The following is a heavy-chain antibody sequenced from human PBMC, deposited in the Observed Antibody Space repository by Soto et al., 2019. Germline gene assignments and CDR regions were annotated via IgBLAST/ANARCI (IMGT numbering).Heavy chain of an antibody. CDR2: INHSGST. CDR1: GESFSGYY. V-gene: IGHV4-34*01. CDR3: AGSIVATISSFDY. J-gene: IGHJ4*02. D-gene: IGHD5-12*01. Sequence: KTSETLSLTCAVYGESFSGYYWSWIRQPPGKGLEWIGEINHSGSTNYNPSLKSRVTMSVDTSKDQFSLKLSSVTAADAAMYYFAGSIVATISSFDYWGQGTLVTVSS.